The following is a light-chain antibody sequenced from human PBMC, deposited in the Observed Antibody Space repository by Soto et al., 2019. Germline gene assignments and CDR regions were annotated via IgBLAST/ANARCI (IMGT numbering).Light chain of an antibody. V-gene: IGLV2-23*01. CDR3: CSYAGSYTYV. J-gene: IGLJ1*01. CDR1: SSDVGSDNL. CDR2: AGS. Sequence: QSSLTQPASVSGSAGQSITISCTGTSSDVGSDNLVSWYQQHPGKAPKLMIYAGSKRPSGVSNRFSGSKSGNTASLTISGLQAEDDADYYCCSYAGSYTYVFGTGTKVTVL.